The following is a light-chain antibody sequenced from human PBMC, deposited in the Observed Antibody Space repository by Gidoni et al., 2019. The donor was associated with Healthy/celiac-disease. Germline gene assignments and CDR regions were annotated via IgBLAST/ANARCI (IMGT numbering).Light chain of an antibody. CDR1: QSVSSY. V-gene: IGKV3-11*01. J-gene: IGKJ3*01. CDR2: DAS. CDR3: QQRSNWPPFT. Sequence: EIVLTQSPATLSLSPGERATLSCRASQSVSSYLAWYQQKPGQAPRLLIYDASNRATGIPARFRGSGSVTDFTLTISSLEPEAFAVYYCQQRSNWPPFTFGPGTKVDIK.